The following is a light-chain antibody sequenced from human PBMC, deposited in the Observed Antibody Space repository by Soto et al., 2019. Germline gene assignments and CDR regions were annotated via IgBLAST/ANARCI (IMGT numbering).Light chain of an antibody. V-gene: IGLV2-23*01. CDR3: SSYAGAVA. Sequence: QSALTQPASVSGSPGQSITISCTGTSSDVGTYNLVSWYLHHPGKAPKLMIYEGSNRPSGVSHRFSGSQSGNTASLTISGLQAEDEADYYCSSYAGAVAFGGGTKLTVL. CDR1: SSDVGTYNL. J-gene: IGLJ2*01. CDR2: EGS.